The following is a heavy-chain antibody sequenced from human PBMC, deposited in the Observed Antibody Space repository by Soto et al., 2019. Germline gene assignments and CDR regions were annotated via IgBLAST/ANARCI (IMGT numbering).Heavy chain of an antibody. J-gene: IGHJ4*02. Sequence: ALGTVCARGPSYSFKSYGIRRVRQARGQGLEWMGWISAYNGNTNYAQKLQGRVTMTTDTSTSTAYMELRSLRSDDTAVYYCARHPHCSGGSGYLDYWGQGTLVTVSS. CDR1: SYSFKSYG. CDR2: ISAYNGNT. V-gene: IGHV1-18*04. D-gene: IGHD2-15*01. CDR3: ARHPHCSGGSGYLDY.